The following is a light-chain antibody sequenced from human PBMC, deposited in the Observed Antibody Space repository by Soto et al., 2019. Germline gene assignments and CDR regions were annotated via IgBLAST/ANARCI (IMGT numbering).Light chain of an antibody. J-gene: IGKJ3*01. V-gene: IGKV3-20*01. CDR2: GAS. CDR3: QHYSNSPPAFT. CDR1: QSVSSNY. Sequence: EIVLTQSPGTLSVSPGERVTLSCRASQSVSSNYLAWYQQRPGQAPRLLIFGASYRATGIPDRFSGSGSGTDFTLTISRLEPEDFAVYYCQHYSNSPPAFTFGPGTKVDIK.